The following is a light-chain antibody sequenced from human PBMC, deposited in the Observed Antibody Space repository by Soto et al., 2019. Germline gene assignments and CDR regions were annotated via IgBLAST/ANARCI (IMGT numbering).Light chain of an antibody. J-gene: IGLJ3*02. CDR1: SSNIGAGYN. Sequence: QPVLTQPPSVSGAPWQRVTISCTGSSSNIGAGYNVHWYQQLPGTAPKLLIYGNSNRPSGVPDRFSGSKSGTSASLAITGLQAEDDADYYCQSYDSSLSGWVFGGGTKLTVL. CDR3: QSYDSSLSGWV. CDR2: GNS. V-gene: IGLV1-40*01.